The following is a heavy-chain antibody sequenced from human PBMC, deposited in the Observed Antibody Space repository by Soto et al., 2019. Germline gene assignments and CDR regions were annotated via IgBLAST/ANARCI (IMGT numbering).Heavy chain of an antibody. Sequence: GGSLRLSCAASGFTFSNFAMTWVRQAPGAGLEWVSSISGTDDYTYYADSVKGRFTISRDNARDTLFLHMNNLRAEDTALYYCAREPQGIAAALDYWGQGTLVTVSS. CDR3: AREPQGIAAALDY. CDR1: GFTFSNFA. D-gene: IGHD6-13*01. V-gene: IGHV3-23*01. J-gene: IGHJ4*02. CDR2: ISGTDDYT.